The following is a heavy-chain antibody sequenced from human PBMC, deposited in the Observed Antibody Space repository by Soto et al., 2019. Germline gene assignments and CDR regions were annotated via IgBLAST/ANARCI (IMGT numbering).Heavy chain of an antibody. J-gene: IGHJ5*02. CDR1: GGSVGSGAYY. Sequence: SETLSLTCSVSGGSVGSGAYYWSWIRQPPEKGLEWIGYIYYSGSTNYNPSLKSRVTISVDTSKNQFSLKLTSVTAADTAVYYCARQDRVVVEGRWFDPWGQGTLVTVSS. CDR3: ARQDRVVVEGRWFDP. V-gene: IGHV4-61*08. CDR2: IYYSGST. D-gene: IGHD2-15*01.